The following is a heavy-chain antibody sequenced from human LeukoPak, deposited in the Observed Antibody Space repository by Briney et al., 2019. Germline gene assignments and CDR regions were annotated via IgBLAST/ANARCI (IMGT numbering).Heavy chain of an antibody. CDR2: ISYDGSNK. CDR1: GFTISSYA. Sequence: PGRSLRLSCAASGFTISSYAMHLVRQAPGKGLEWVAVISYDGSNKYYADSVKGRFTISRDNSKNTLYLQMNSLRAEDTAVYYCARVGPHISWGQGTLVTVSS. J-gene: IGHJ4*02. CDR3: ARVGPHIS. D-gene: IGHD2-21*01. V-gene: IGHV3-30-3*01.